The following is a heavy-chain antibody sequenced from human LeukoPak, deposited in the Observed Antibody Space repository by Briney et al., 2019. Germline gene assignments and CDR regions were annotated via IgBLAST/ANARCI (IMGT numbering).Heavy chain of an antibody. CDR2: IYSGGNT. CDR3: AKDHGSGSQIG. J-gene: IGHJ4*02. CDR1: GLTVSSNY. V-gene: IGHV3-53*01. Sequence: GGSLRLSCAASGLTVSSNYMSWVRQAPGKGLEWVSFIYSGGNTYYAASVKGRFTISRDNSKNTLHLQMNSLRAEDTAVYYCAKDHGSGSQIGWGQGTLVTASS. D-gene: IGHD1-26*01.